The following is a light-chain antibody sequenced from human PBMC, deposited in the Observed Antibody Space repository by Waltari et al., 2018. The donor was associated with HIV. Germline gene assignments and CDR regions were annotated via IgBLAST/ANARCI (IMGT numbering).Light chain of an antibody. Sequence: EIVMTQSPLSLSVTPGQPASISCKSSQSLLHSDGETYLYWFVQKPGQPPQVLIYEAYHHVSGVQERISGSGSGTDFTLHISRVEAEDVGTYFCMQSIQPPTFGQGTKVEIK. J-gene: IGKJ1*01. V-gene: IGKV2D-29*01. CDR1: QSLLHSDGETY. CDR2: EAY. CDR3: MQSIQPPT.